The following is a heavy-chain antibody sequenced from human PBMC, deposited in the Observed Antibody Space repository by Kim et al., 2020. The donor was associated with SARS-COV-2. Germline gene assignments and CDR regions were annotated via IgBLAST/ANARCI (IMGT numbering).Heavy chain of an antibody. CDR1: GFTVSSNY. J-gene: IGHJ5*02. V-gene: IGHV3-53*01. Sequence: GGSLRLSCAASGFTVSSNYMSWVRQAPGKGLEWVSVIYSGGSTYYADSVKGRFTISRDNSKNTLYLQMNSLRAEDTAVYYCARDGLITTGTKNWFDPWGQGTLVTVSS. CDR3: ARDGLITTGTKNWFDP. CDR2: IYSGGST. D-gene: IGHD1-1*01.